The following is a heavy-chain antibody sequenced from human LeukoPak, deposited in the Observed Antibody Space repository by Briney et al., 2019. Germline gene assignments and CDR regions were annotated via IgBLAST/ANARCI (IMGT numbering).Heavy chain of an antibody. CDR2: MNPNSGNT. CDR3: AREGYCSGGSCYTASSSYYYYMDV. V-gene: IGHV1-8*03. CDR1: GYTFTSYD. J-gene: IGHJ6*03. D-gene: IGHD2-15*01. Sequence: ASVKVSCKASGYTFTSYDINWVRQATGQGLEWMGWMNPNSGNTGYAQKFQGRVTITRNTSISTAYMELSSLRSEDTAVYYCAREGYCSGGSCYTASSSYYYYMDVWGKGATVTVSS.